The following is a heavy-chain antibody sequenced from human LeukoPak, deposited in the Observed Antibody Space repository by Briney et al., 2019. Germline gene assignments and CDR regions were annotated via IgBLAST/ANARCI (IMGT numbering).Heavy chain of an antibody. Sequence: SETLSLTCTVSGDSINSSTFYWGWIRQPPGKGLEWIGCIYYRGSTYYNPSLKSRVTVSVDTSKNQFSLKLSSVTAADTALYYCARHFGPGYFDYWGQGTLVTVSS. D-gene: IGHD3-10*01. J-gene: IGHJ4*02. V-gene: IGHV4-39*01. CDR2: IYYRGST. CDR3: ARHFGPGYFDY. CDR1: GDSINSSTFY.